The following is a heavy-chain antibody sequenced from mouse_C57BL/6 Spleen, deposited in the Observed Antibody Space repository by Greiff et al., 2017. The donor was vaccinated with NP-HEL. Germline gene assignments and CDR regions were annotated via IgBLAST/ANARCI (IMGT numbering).Heavy chain of an antibody. D-gene: IGHD1-1*01. CDR3: ARGSSYGAWFAY. V-gene: IGHV5-4*01. CDR1: GFTFSSYA. Sequence: EVQLVESGGGLVKPGGSLKLSCAASGFTFSSYAMSWVRQTPEKRLEWVATISDGGSYTYYPDTVKGRFTISRDNDKNNLYLQMSHLKSEDTAMYDCARGSSYGAWFAYWGQGTLVTVSA. CDR2: ISDGGSYT. J-gene: IGHJ3*01.